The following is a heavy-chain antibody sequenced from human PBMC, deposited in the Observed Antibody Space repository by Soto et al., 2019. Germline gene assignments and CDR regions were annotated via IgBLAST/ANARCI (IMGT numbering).Heavy chain of an antibody. Sequence: QVQLVQSGAEVKKPGASVKVSCKASGYTFTSYAMHWVRPAPGQRIEWMGWINAGNGNTKYSQKFQGRVTITRDTSASTAYLELSSLRCEDTAVYYCAGDAMDYSVAGPTFMDDWGQGTLVTVSS. CDR2: INAGNGNT. CDR1: GYTFTSYA. D-gene: IGHD6-19*01. V-gene: IGHV1-3*01. CDR3: AGDAMDYSVAGPTFMDD. J-gene: IGHJ4*02.